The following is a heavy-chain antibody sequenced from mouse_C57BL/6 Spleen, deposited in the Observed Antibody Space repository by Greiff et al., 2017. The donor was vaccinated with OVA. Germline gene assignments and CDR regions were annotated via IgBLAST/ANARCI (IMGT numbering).Heavy chain of an antibody. CDR3: ERGGYITTVVEGYCDV. D-gene: IGHD1-1*01. V-gene: IGHV1-26*01. Sequence: EVQLQQSGPELVKPGASVKISCKASGYTFTDYYMNWVKQSHGKSLEWIGDINPNNGGTSYNQKFKGKATLTVDKSSSTAYMELRSLTSADSAAFYCERGGYITTVVEGYCDVGGTGTTVTVSP. J-gene: IGHJ1*03. CDR1: GYTFTDYY. CDR2: INPNNGGT.